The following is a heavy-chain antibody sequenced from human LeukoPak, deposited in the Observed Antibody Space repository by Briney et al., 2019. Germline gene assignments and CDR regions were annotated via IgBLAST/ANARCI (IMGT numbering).Heavy chain of an antibody. CDR2: IYTSGST. CDR1: GGSISSYY. CDR3: ARQLWLRGGVDY. J-gene: IGHJ4*02. D-gene: IGHD5-18*01. Sequence: SGTLSLTCTVSGGSISSYYWSWLRQPAGKGLEWIGRIYTSGSTNYNPSLKSRVTMSVDTPKNQFSLKLSSVTAADTAVYYCARQLWLRGGVDYWGQGTLVTVSS. V-gene: IGHV4-4*07.